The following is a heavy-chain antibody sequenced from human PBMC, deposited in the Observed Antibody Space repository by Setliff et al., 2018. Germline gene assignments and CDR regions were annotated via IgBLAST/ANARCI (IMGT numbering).Heavy chain of an antibody. CDR1: GFTFDDYT. CDR2: ITWDGYS. V-gene: IGHV3-43*01. Sequence: GGSLRLSCAASGFTFDDYTMHWVRQAPGKGLEWVSLITWDGYSYYADSMKGRFTISRDNSKNSLFLQMDSLTTEDTALYHCVKDKSGARRFSGFVFDFWGQGTQVTVSS. D-gene: IGHD3-22*01. CDR3: VKDKSGARRFSGFVFDF. J-gene: IGHJ4*02.